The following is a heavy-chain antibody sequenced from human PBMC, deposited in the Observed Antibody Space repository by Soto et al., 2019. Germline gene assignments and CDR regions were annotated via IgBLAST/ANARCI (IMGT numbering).Heavy chain of an antibody. CDR3: AKERESLTSHHPPYAVDV. Sequence: GGSLRLSCAASGFTFSSYGMHWVRQAPGKGLEWVAVISYDGSNKYYADSVKGRFTISRDNSKNTLYLQMNSLRAEDTAVYYCAKERESLTSHHPPYAVDVWCKALTVTVPT. V-gene: IGHV3-30*18. CDR1: GFTFSSYG. CDR2: ISYDGSNK. D-gene: IGHD3-9*01. J-gene: IGHJ6*04.